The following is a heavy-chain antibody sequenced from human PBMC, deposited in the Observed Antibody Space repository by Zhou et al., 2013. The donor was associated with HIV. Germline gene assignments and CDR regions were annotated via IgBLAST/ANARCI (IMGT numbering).Heavy chain of an antibody. CDR1: GYSFTSYG. J-gene: IGHJ4*02. CDR3: ARDSPGSGSYYKTPQIDY. V-gene: IGHV1-18*01. CDR2: ISAYNGNT. D-gene: IGHD3-10*01. Sequence: QVQLVQTGAEVESPGASVKVSCKASGYSFTSYGISWVRQAPGQGLEWMGWISAYNGNTNYAQNLQGRVTITTDTSTSTAYMEVRSLRSDDTAVYYCARDSPGSGSYYKTPQIDYWGQGTLVTVSS.